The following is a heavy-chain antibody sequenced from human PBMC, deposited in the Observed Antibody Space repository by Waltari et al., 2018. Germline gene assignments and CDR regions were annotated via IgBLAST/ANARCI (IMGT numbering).Heavy chain of an antibody. CDR3: ARGGGRWVFYDY. J-gene: IGHJ4*02. D-gene: IGHD1-26*01. V-gene: IGHV1-2*02. Sequence: FIHWMRQASGQRLGWMGWISPKHGGTKDAQGFQGSVSMTTDSSINTACLERTSLRYDDTAVDYCARGGGRWVFYDYWGQGTLVTVSA. CDR2: ISPKHGGT. CDR1: F.